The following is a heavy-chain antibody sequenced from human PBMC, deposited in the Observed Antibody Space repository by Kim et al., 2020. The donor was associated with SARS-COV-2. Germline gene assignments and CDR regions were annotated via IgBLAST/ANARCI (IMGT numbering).Heavy chain of an antibody. J-gene: IGHJ4*02. CDR1: GYTFTNHH. CDR3: ARETNSPDY. V-gene: IGHV1-46*01. Sequence: ASVKVSCKGSGYTFTNHHLHWVRQAPGQGLEWMGLMTLNGDTIYAQKFQGRVTMIRDLSTSTVYMELYNLRSEDTAVYYCARETNSPDYWGQGTLVTVSS. D-gene: IGHD5-18*01. CDR2: MTLNGDT.